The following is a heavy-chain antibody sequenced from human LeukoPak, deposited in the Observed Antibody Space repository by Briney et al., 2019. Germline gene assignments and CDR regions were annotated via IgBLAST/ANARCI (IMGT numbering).Heavy chain of an antibody. V-gene: IGHV1-46*01. CDR3: ARVGHVGARTQYYFDY. CDR1: GYTFTSYY. J-gene: IGHJ4*02. CDR2: INPSGGST. D-gene: IGHD1-26*01. Sequence: GASVKVSCKASGYTFTSYYMHWVRQAPGQGLEWMGIINPSGGSTSYAQKFQGRVTMTRDTSTSTVYMELSSLRSEDTAVYYCARVGHVGARTQYYFDYWGQGTLVTVSS.